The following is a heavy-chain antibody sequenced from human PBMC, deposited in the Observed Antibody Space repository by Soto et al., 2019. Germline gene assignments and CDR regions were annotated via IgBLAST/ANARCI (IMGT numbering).Heavy chain of an antibody. CDR1: GGSISSGAYY. Sequence: SETLSLTCTVSGGSISSGAYYWSWIRQHPGKGLEWIGYIYYSGSTKYNPSLKSRVTISVDTSKNRFSLRLSSVTAADTAVYYCARVWGGAFDFWGQGTMVTVSS. CDR2: IYYSGST. J-gene: IGHJ3*01. CDR3: ARVWGGAFDF. D-gene: IGHD3-10*01. V-gene: IGHV4-61*08.